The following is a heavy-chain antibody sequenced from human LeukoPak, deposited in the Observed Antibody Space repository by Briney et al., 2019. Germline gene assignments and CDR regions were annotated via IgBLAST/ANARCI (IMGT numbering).Heavy chain of an antibody. Sequence: ASVKVSCKASGGTFSSYAISWVRQAPGQGLEWMGWINPNSGGTNYAQKFQGRVTMTRDTSISTAYMELSRLRSDDTAVYYCARVRSSTLTYWGQGTLVTVSS. V-gene: IGHV1-2*02. CDR1: GGTFSSYA. CDR2: INPNSGGT. D-gene: IGHD2-15*01. J-gene: IGHJ4*02. CDR3: ARVRSSTLTY.